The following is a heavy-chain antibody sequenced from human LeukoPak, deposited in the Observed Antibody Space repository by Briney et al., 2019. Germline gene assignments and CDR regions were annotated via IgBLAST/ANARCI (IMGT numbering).Heavy chain of an antibody. CDR1: GFTFSSYA. CDR2: ISGSGGST. J-gene: IGHJ4*02. Sequence: GGSLRLSCAASGFTFSSYAMSWVRQAPGKGLEWVSAISGSGGSTYYADSVKGRFTISRDNSKNTLYLQMNSLKTEDTAVYYCTTGPAEDYFDYWGQGALVTVSS. V-gene: IGHV3-23*01. CDR3: TTGPAEDYFDY. D-gene: IGHD1-14*01.